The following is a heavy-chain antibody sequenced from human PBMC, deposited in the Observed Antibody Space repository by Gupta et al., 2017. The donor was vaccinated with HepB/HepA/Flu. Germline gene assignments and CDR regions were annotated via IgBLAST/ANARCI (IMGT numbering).Heavy chain of an antibody. Sequence: LVESGGGSVQPGGSLRLYCAASGFTFSSHEMSCIRQAPGKGLEWVAQSGSGGYRINYADSVRGRFTISRANAKNSLYRQMNSLGAEDTAIYFCAELELRGGLDYWGQGTLVTVAS. CDR2: SGSGGYRI. CDR3: AELELRGGLDY. CDR1: GFTFSSHE. J-gene: IGHJ4*02. D-gene: IGHD1-7*01. V-gene: IGHV3-48*03.